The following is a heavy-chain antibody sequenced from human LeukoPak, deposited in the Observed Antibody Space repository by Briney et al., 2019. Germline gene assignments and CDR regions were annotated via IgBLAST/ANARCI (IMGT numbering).Heavy chain of an antibody. Sequence: SETLSLTCTVSGGSISSYYWSWIRQPPGKGLEWIRYIYYSGSTNYNPSLKSRVTISVDTSKNQSSLKLSSVTAADTAVYYCARARSESYYNGFDYWGQGTLVTVSS. CDR3: ARARSESYYNGFDY. V-gene: IGHV4-59*01. D-gene: IGHD3-10*01. CDR2: IYYSGST. CDR1: GGSISSYY. J-gene: IGHJ4*02.